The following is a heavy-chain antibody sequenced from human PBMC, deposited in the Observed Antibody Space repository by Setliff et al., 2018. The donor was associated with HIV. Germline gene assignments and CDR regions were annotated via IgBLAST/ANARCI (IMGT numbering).Heavy chain of an antibody. CDR3: ARGIDNFWTGYFA. V-gene: IGHV4-59*11. D-gene: IGHD3-3*01. CDR1: GGSISSRY. J-gene: IGHJ4*02. CDR2: IYYNGNT. Sequence: SETLSFTCTVSGGSISSRYWSWIRQPPGKGLEWIGTIYYNGNTNYSPSLKSRVTISEDTSKKQVSLKLRSVTAADTAVYYCARGIDNFWTGYFAWGQGTLVTVSS.